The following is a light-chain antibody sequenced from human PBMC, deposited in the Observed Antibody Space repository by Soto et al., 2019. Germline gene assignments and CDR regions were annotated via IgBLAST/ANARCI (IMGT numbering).Light chain of an antibody. CDR2: GAS. Sequence: EVVLTQSPGTLSLSPGERATLSCRASQTVNNNFLAWYQQKPRRAPRLLIFGASNRATGIPDRISGSSSGTVFTLTISGLALEYFAVYYHQQYYTPPLTFGGGTKV. CDR1: QTVNNNF. CDR3: QQYYTPPLT. V-gene: IGKV3-20*01. J-gene: IGKJ4*01.